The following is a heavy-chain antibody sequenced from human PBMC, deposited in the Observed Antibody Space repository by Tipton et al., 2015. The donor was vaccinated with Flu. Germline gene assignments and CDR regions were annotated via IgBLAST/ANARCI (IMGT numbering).Heavy chain of an antibody. J-gene: IGHJ2*01. CDR2: MNPNGGNT. Sequence: QLVQSGPEVKKPGASVKVSCKASGYTFSSYEINWVRQATGQGLEWMGWMNPNGGNTGYAQKFQGRVTMTRNTSISTAYMELTSLTSEDTAVYYCARNRQQSRYFDLWGRGTLVTVSS. CDR1: GYTFSSYE. CDR3: ARNRQQSRYFDL. V-gene: IGHV1-8*01. D-gene: IGHD1-1*01.